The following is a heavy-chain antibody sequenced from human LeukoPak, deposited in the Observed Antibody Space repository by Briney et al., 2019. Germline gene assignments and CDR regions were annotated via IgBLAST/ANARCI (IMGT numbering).Heavy chain of an antibody. CDR1: GFTFSSYA. D-gene: IGHD3-22*01. CDR2: ISGSGGST. V-gene: IGHV3-23*01. J-gene: IGHJ6*02. Sequence: GGSLRLSCAASGFTFSSYAMSWVRQAPGKGLEWVSAISGSGGSTYYADSVKGRFTISRDNSKNTLYLQMNSLRAEDTAVYYCAKAYYYDSSGYSQYYYGMDVWGQGTTVTVSS. CDR3: AKAYYYDSSGYSQYYYGMDV.